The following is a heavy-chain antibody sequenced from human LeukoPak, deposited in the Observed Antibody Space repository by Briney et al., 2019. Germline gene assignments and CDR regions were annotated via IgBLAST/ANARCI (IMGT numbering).Heavy chain of an antibody. CDR2: IYYSGNT. Sequence: PSETLSLTCTVSGDSISRYYWSWIRQPPGKGLEWIGYIYYSGNTDYNPSLKSRLTISIDTSKNQFSLKLSSVTAADTAVYYCXXSRIRYYFDYWGQGTLVTVSS. CDR1: GDSISRYY. V-gene: IGHV4-59*01. CDR3: XXSRIRYYFDY. D-gene: IGHD1-14*01. J-gene: IGHJ4*02.